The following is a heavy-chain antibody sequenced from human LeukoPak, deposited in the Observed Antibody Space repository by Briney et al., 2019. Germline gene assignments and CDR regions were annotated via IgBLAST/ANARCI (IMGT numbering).Heavy chain of an antibody. CDR2: INPNSGGT. CDR1: GYTFTGYY. CDR3: ARLSSSGWSSCFDY. D-gene: IGHD6-19*01. Sequence: GASVKVSCKASGYTFTGYYMHWVRQAPGQGLEWMGRINPNSGGTKYAQKFQGRVTMTRDTSISTAYMELSRLRSDDTAVYYCARLSSSGWSSCFDYWGQGTLVTVSS. V-gene: IGHV1-2*06. J-gene: IGHJ4*02.